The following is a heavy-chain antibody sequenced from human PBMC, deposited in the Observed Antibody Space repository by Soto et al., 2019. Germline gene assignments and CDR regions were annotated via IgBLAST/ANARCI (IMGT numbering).Heavy chain of an antibody. CDR1: GGTFSSYA. D-gene: IGHD3-3*01. V-gene: IGHV1-69*13. CDR3: ARVFTIFGVASDAFDI. J-gene: IGHJ3*02. Sequence: SVKVSCKASGGTFSSYAISWVRQAPGQGLEWMGGITPIFGTANYAQKFQGRVTITADESTSTAYMELSSLRSEDTAVYYCARVFTIFGVASDAFDIWGQGTMVTVSS. CDR2: ITPIFGTA.